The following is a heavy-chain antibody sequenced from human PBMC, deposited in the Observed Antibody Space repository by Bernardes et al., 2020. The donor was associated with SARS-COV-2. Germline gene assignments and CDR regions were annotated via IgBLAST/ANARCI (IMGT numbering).Heavy chain of an antibody. CDR3: ARDGWSGGTCSPDY. D-gene: IGHD2-15*01. V-gene: IGHV3-23*01. Sequence: GGSLRLSCAASGFTFNKNAMTWVRQAPGKGLEWVSGISGNGVNTYYADSVKGRFTISRDNSKNTVYLQMNSLRAEDTAVYYCARDGWSGGTCSPDYWGQGTLVTVST. CDR1: GFTFNKNA. J-gene: IGHJ4*02. CDR2: ISGNGVNT.